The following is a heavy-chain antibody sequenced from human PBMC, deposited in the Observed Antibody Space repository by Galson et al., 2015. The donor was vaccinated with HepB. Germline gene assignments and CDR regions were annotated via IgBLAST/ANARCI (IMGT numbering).Heavy chain of an antibody. CDR2: IKSKTDGGTT. V-gene: IGHV3-15*01. J-gene: IGHJ6*02. CDR1: GFTFSNAW. D-gene: IGHD2-2*02. Sequence: SLRLSCAASGFTFSNAWMSWVRQAPGKGLEWVGRIKSKTDGGTTDYAAPVKGRFTISRDDSKNTLYLQMNSLKTEDTAVYYCTTDPHGYCSSTSCYTNYGMDVWGQGTTVTVSS. CDR3: TTDPHGYCSSTSCYTNYGMDV.